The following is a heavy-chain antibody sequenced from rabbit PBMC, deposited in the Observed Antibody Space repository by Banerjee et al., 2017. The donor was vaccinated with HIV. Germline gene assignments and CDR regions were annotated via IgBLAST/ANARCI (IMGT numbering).Heavy chain of an antibody. CDR1: GFSFSSSDY. CDR2: IYAGSSGST. Sequence: QSLEESGGDLVKPGASLTLTCTASGFSFSSSDYMCWVRQAPGKGLEWIACIYAGSSGSTYYASWAKGRFTISKTSSTTVTLQLNSLTAADTATYFCARTGNGWGGANLWGPGTLVTVS. CDR3: ARTGNGWGGANL. V-gene: IGHV1S40*01. J-gene: IGHJ4*01. D-gene: IGHD4-1*01.